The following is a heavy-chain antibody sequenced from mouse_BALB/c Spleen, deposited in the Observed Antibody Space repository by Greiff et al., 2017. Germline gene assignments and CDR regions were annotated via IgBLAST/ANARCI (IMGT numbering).Heavy chain of an antibody. D-gene: IGHD2-1*01. CDR2: ISSGGST. CDR3: ARDGNSWYFDV. J-gene: IGHJ1*01. Sequence: EVKLQESGGGLVKPGGSLKLSCAASGFTFSSYAMSWVRQTPEKRLEWVASISSGGSTYYPDSVKGRFTISRDNARNILYLQMSSLRSEDTAMYYCARDGNSWYFDVWGAGTTVTVSS. CDR1: GFTFSSYA. V-gene: IGHV5-6-5*01.